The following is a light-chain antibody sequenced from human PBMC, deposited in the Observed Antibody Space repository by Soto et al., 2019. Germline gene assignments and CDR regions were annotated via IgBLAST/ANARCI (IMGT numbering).Light chain of an antibody. Sequence: DIQMTQSPSTLSAFVGDRVTITCRASQSIRTSLAWYQQKPGKAPKLLIYLASSLESGVPARFSGSGSATEFTLSISSLQPDDFATYYCQQYDSYSRTVGQGTKVEIK. CDR3: QQYDSYSRT. CDR1: QSIRTS. CDR2: LAS. V-gene: IGKV1-5*03. J-gene: IGKJ1*01.